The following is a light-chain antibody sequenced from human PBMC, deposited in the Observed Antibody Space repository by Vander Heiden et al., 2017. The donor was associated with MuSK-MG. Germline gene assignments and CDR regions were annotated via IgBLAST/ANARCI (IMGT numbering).Light chain of an antibody. V-gene: IGKV1-5*03. CDR2: KAS. J-gene: IGKJ1*01. Sequence: DIQMTQSPSTLSASVGDRVTITCRASQSVSTWLAWYQQKPGKAPNLLIYKASFLESGVPSRFSGSGSGTEFTLTISSLQPDDFATYYCQQDNCSSSTFGQGTKVEVK. CDR3: QQDNCSSST. CDR1: QSVSTW.